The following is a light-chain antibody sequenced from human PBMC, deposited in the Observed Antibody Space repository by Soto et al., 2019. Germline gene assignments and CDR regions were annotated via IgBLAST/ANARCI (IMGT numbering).Light chain of an antibody. V-gene: IGLV3-1*01. CDR3: QAWDSFTVV. J-gene: IGLJ2*01. CDR2: QDT. CDR1: KLGNKY. Sequence: SYELTQPPSVSVSPGQTASITCSGDKLGNKYACWYQQKPGQSPVLVIYQDTKRPSGIPERFSGSNSGNTATLTISGTQAMDEADYYCQAWDSFTVVFGGGTKLTV.